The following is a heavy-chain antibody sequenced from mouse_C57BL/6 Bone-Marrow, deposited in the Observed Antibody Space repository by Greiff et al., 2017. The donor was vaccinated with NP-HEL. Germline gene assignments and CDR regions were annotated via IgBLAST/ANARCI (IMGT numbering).Heavy chain of an antibody. D-gene: IGHD1-1*01. Sequence: QVQLQQPGAELVKPGASVKLSCKASGYTFTSYWMQWVKQRPGQGLEWIGEIDPSDSYTNYNQKFKGKATLTVDTSSSTAYMQLSSLTSEDSAVYYCGSIYAWFAYWGQGTLVTVSA. CDR3: GSIYAWFAY. V-gene: IGHV1-50*01. CDR2: IDPSDSYT. CDR1: GYTFTSYW. J-gene: IGHJ3*01.